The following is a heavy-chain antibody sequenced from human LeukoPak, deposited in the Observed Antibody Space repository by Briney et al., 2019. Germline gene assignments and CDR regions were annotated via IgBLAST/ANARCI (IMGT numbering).Heavy chain of an antibody. CDR1: GGSISSSSYY. CDR2: IYYSGST. Sequence: SETLSLTCTVSGGSISSSSYYWGWIRQPPGKGLEWIGSIYYSGSTYYNPSLKSRVTISVDTSKNQFSLKLSSVTAADTAVYYCARGTHNILLWFGESPFDYWGQGTLVTVSS. J-gene: IGHJ4*02. CDR3: ARGTHNILLWFGESPFDY. D-gene: IGHD3-10*01. V-gene: IGHV4-39*07.